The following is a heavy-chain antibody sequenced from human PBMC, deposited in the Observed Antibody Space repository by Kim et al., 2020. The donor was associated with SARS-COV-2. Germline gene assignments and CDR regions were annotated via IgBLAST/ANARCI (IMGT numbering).Heavy chain of an antibody. V-gene: IGHV3-53*01. J-gene: IGHJ6*02. CDR2: IYSGGST. CDR1: GFTVSSNY. CDR3: AREGHYYDSSGDYYYYGMDV. Sequence: GGSLRLSCAASGFTVSSNYMSWVRQAPGKGLEWVSVIYSGGSTYYAASVKGRFTISRDNSKNTLYLQMNSLRTEDTAVYYCAREGHYYDSSGDYYYYGMDVWGQGTTVTVSS. D-gene: IGHD3-22*01.